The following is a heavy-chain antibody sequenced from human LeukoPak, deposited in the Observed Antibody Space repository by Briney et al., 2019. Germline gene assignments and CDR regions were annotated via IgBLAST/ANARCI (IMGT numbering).Heavy chain of an antibody. CDR3: AREILEWSANWFDP. Sequence: PSETLSLTCTVSGGSISSYYWSWIRQPPGKGLEWIGYIYYSGSTNYNPSLKSRVTISVDTSKNQFSLKLSSVTAADTAVYYCAREILEWSANWFDPWGQGTLVTVSS. D-gene: IGHD3-3*01. V-gene: IGHV4-59*12. CDR2: IYYSGST. CDR1: GGSISSYY. J-gene: IGHJ5*02.